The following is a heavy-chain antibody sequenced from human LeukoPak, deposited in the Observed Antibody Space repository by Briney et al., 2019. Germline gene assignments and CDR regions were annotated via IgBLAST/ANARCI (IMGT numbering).Heavy chain of an antibody. Sequence: PSETLSLTCAVYGGSFSGYYWSWIRQPPGKGLEWIGEINHSGSTNYNPSLKSRVTISVDTSKNHFSLNLSSVTAADTAVYYCARHISIGTNGFDIWGQGTMVTVSS. CDR1: GGSFSGYY. CDR3: ARHISIGTNGFDI. D-gene: IGHD3-10*01. CDR2: INHSGST. J-gene: IGHJ3*02. V-gene: IGHV4-34*01.